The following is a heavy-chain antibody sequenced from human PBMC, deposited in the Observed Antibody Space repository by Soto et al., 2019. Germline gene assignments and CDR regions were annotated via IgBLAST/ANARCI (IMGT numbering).Heavy chain of an antibody. CDR1: GYTFTSYG. J-gene: IGHJ5*02. D-gene: IGHD3-3*01. V-gene: IGHV1-18*01. Sequence: EASVKVSFKASGYTFTSYGISWVRQAPGQGLEWMGWISAYNGNTNYAQKLQGRVTMTTDTSTSTAYMELRSLRSDDTAVYFCARGGVYDFWSGYSWFDPWGQGTLVTVSS. CDR3: ARGGVYDFWSGYSWFDP. CDR2: ISAYNGNT.